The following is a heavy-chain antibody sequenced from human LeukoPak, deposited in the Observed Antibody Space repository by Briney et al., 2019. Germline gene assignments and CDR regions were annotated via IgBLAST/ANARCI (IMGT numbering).Heavy chain of an antibody. V-gene: IGHV3-13*01. CDR2: IGTAGDT. D-gene: IGHD6-19*01. J-gene: IGHJ4*02. Sequence: GGSLRLSCAASGFTFSSYDMHWVRQATGKGLEWVSAIGTAGDTYYPGSVKGRFTISRDNAKNSVYLQMNSLRAEDTAVYYCARDRGWQIFDYWGQGTQVTVSS. CDR1: GFTFSSYD. CDR3: ARDRGWQIFDY.